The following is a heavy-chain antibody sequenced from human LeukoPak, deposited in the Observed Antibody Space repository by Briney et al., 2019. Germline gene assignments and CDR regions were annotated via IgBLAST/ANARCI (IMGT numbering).Heavy chain of an antibody. CDR2: IQQDGSGK. Sequence: PGGSLTLSCAASGFTFSSYWMTWVRQAPGKGLEWVANIQQDGSGKYYVDSVKARFTISRDNAKNSLYLQMNSLRAEDTAVYYCARDPDYGGSGVFGDSWGQGNLLSVSS. CDR1: GFTFSSYW. CDR3: ARDPDYGGSGVFGDS. J-gene: IGHJ4*02. D-gene: IGHD4-23*01. V-gene: IGHV3-7*01.